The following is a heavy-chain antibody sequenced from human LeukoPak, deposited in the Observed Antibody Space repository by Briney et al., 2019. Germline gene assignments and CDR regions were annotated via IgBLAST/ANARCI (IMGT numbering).Heavy chain of an antibody. V-gene: IGHV3-30-3*01. Sequence: GGSLRLSCAASGFTFSSYAMHWVRQAPGKGLEWVAVISYDGSNKYYADSVKGRFTISRDNSKNTLYLQMNSLRAEDTAVYYCAKEATWGSSWGHFDYWGQGTLVTVSS. CDR3: AKEATWGSSWGHFDY. CDR2: ISYDGSNK. D-gene: IGHD6-13*01. CDR1: GFTFSSYA. J-gene: IGHJ4*02.